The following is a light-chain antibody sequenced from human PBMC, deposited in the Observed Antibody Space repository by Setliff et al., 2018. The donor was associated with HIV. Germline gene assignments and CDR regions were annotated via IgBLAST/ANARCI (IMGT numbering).Light chain of an antibody. CDR1: SSDVGGYNY. J-gene: IGLJ1*01. CDR3: SSYTSSGTYV. CDR2: EVS. V-gene: IGLV2-14*01. Sequence: LTQPASVSGSPGQSITISCTGTSSDVGGYNYVSWYQQHPGKAPKLMIYEVSNRPSGVSNRFSGSKSGNTASLTISGLQAEDEADYYCSSYTSSGTYVFGTGTKVNVL.